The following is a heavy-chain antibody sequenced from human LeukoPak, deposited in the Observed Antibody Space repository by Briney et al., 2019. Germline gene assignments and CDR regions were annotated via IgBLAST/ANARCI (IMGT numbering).Heavy chain of an antibody. CDR2: ISYDGSNK. CDR3: AKDDGTLFDY. J-gene: IGHJ4*02. Sequence: GRSLRLSCAASGFTFSSYGMHWVRQAPGKGLEWVAVISYDGSNKYYADSVKGRFTISRDNSKNTLYLQMNSLRAEDTAVYYCAKDDGTLFDYWGQGTLVTVSS. V-gene: IGHV3-30*18. CDR1: GFTFSSYG. D-gene: IGHD1-26*01.